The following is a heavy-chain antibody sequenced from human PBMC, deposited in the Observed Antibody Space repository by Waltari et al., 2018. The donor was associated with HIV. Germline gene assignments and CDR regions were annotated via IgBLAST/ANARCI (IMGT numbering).Heavy chain of an antibody. V-gene: IGHV4-31*03. CDR2: NFITVNT. CDR3: ARGRVRDYGAL. D-gene: IGHD4-17*01. J-gene: IGHJ4*02. Sequence: QVRLQESGPGLVKPSQTLSLTCTVSGDSVRSRGCYWTWILQHPGKCLEWIGFNFITVNTAYNPSRQGRVTISVETSKNQISLKMTSVTVADTAVYYCARGRVRDYGALWGQGTLVTVSS. CDR1: GDSVRSRGCY.